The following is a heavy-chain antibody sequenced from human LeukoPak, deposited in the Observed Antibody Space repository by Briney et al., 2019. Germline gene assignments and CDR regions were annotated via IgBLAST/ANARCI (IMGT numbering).Heavy chain of an antibody. J-gene: IGHJ5*02. D-gene: IGHD1-26*01. Sequence: GGSLRLSCAASGFTFSSYAITWVRQAPGKGLEWVSAPSGGGGNTYYADSVKGRFTISRDNSKNTLFLQINSLRAEDTAVYYCAKLPSTWGQGTLVTVSS. V-gene: IGHV3-23*01. CDR3: AKLPST. CDR1: GFTFSSYA. CDR2: PSGGGGNT.